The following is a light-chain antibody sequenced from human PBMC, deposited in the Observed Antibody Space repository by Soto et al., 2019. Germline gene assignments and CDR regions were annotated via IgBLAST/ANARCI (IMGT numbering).Light chain of an antibody. CDR3: SSYTSSSTYV. Sequence: QSVLPQPASVSGSPGQSITISCTGTSSDVGGYNYVSWYQQHPGKVPKLMIYDVTNRPSGISNRFSASKSGNTASLTISGLQAEDEADYYCSSYTSSSTYVFGTGTKVTVL. CDR2: DVT. CDR1: SSDVGGYNY. V-gene: IGLV2-14*01. J-gene: IGLJ1*01.